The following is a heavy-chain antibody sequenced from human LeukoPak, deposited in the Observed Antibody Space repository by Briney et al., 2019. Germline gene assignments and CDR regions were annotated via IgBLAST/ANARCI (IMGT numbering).Heavy chain of an antibody. J-gene: IGHJ6*03. CDR1: GFTFSSYG. Sequence: PGGSLRLSCAASGFTFSSYGMHWVRQAPGKGLEWVAFIRYDGSNKYYADSVKGRFTISRDNSKNTLYLQMNSLRAEDTAVYYCAKDRLGIEYGDYGEYYYMDVWGKGTTVTVSS. CDR3: AKDRLGIEYGDYGEYYYMDV. D-gene: IGHD4-17*01. CDR2: IRYDGSNK. V-gene: IGHV3-30*02.